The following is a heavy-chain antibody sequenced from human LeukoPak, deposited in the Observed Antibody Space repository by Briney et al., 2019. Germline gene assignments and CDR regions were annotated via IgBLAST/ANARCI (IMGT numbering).Heavy chain of an antibody. Sequence: PSETLSLTCTVSGDSISSYYWSWIRQPPGKGLEWIGYIYYSGSTKYNPSLKSRVTISVDTSKNQFSLNLTSVTAADTAVFYCASILRYCSTTSCYVNPARGHFDYWGQGTLVTVSS. CDR3: ASILRYCSTTSCYVNPARGHFDY. V-gene: IGHV4-59*08. CDR2: IYYSGST. J-gene: IGHJ4*02. CDR1: GDSISSYY. D-gene: IGHD2-2*01.